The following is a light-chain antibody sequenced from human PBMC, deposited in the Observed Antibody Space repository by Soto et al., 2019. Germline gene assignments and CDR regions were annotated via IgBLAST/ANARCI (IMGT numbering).Light chain of an antibody. J-gene: IGKJ2*01. V-gene: IGKV3-20*01. CDR3: QQYAGSPRT. Sequence: EIVLTQSPGTLSLSPGDTATLSCRASQSVRSNFFAWYQHKPGQAPRLLIHDAYSRATGIPDRFSGSGSDRDFTLTTGRLEPEDFAVYYWQQYAGSPRTFGQGTKLEIK. CDR2: DAY. CDR1: QSVRSNF.